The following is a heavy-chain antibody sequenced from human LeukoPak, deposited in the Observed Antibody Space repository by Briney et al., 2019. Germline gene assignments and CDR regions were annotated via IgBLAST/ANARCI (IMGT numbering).Heavy chain of an antibody. CDR3: ARDRGGTGDFDY. D-gene: IGHD1-1*01. J-gene: IGHJ4*02. V-gene: IGHV1-3*01. Sequence: ASVKVSCKASGYTFSSYVIHWLRRAPGQRLEWMGWINVGNGDTKYSHKFQGRVTIARDTSASTAYMELSSLRPEDTATYYCARDRGGTGDFDYWGQGTLVTVSS. CDR1: GYTFSSYV. CDR2: INVGNGDT.